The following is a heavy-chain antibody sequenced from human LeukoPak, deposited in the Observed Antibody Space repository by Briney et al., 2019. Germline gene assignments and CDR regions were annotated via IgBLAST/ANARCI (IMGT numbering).Heavy chain of an antibody. Sequence: SETLSLTCAVYGGSFSGYYWSWIRQPPGKGLEWIGEINHSGSTNYNPSLKSRVTISVDTSKNQFSLKLSSVTAADTAVYYCARGRYGSGSCYKTFDYWGQGTLVTVSS. V-gene: IGHV4-34*01. CDR3: ARGRYGSGSCYKTFDY. CDR2: INHSGST. CDR1: GGSFSGYY. D-gene: IGHD3-10*01. J-gene: IGHJ4*02.